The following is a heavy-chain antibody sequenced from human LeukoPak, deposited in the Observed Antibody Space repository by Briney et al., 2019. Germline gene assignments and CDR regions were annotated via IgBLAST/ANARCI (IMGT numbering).Heavy chain of an antibody. CDR2: IYYSGST. D-gene: IGHD3-10*01. J-gene: IGHJ4*02. CDR1: GGSISSGGYY. CDR3: AREGMGHYGSGSTLDY. V-gene: IGHV4-31*03. Sequence: PSETLSLTCTVSGGSISSGGYYWSWIRQHPGKGLEWIGCIYYSGSTYYNPSLKSRVTISVDTSKNQFSLKLSSVTAADTAVYYCAREGMGHYGSGSTLDYWGQGTLVTVSS.